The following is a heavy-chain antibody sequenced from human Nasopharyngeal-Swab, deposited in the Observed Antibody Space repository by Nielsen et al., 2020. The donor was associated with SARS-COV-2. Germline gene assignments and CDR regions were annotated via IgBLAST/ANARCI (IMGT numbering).Heavy chain of an antibody. J-gene: IGHJ6*03. CDR3: AKRTSYCSSTSCYELNYYYMDV. CDR2: ISGSGGST. Sequence: GESLKISCAASGFTFSSYAMSWVRQAPGKGLEWVSAISGSGGSTYYADSVKGRFTISRDNSKNTLYLQMNSLRAEDTAVYYCAKRTSYCSSTSCYELNYYYMDVWGKGTTVTFSS. V-gene: IGHV3-23*01. CDR1: GFTFSSYA. D-gene: IGHD2-2*01.